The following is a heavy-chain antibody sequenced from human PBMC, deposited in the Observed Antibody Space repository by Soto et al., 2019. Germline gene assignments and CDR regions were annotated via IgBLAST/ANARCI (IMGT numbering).Heavy chain of an antibody. D-gene: IGHD6-6*01. CDR1: GFTFSSYA. V-gene: IGHV3-23*01. J-gene: IGHJ6*01. CDR3: AKVHKKGSSSFPKSDSGMAV. Sequence: ESGGGLEQPGGSLRLSCAASGFTFSSYAMSWVRQAPGKGLEWVSAISDSGDSTFSADSVKGRFAISRDNSKNTLYLQMNSQRAEDPSISVCAKVHKKGSSSFPKSDSGMAVWGQGKRVIVSS. CDR2: ISDSGDST.